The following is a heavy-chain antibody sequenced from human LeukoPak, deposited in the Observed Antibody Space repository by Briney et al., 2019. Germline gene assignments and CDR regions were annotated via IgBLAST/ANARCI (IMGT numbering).Heavy chain of an antibody. D-gene: IGHD5-18*01. CDR3: AKVGGYSYGYNWFDP. Sequence: GGSLRLSCAAPGFTFSSYAMSWVRPAPGKGLEWVSAISGSGGSTYYADSVKGRFTISRDNSKNTLYLQMNSLRAEDTAVYYCAKVGGYSYGYNWFDPWGQGTLVTVSS. V-gene: IGHV3-23*01. J-gene: IGHJ5*02. CDR1: GFTFSSYA. CDR2: ISGSGGST.